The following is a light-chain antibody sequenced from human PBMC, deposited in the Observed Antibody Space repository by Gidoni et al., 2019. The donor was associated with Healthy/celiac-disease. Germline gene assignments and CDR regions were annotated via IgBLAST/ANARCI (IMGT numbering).Light chain of an antibody. CDR1: NIGSKS. J-gene: IGLJ2*01. CDR2: DDS. CDR3: QVWDSSSDHVV. V-gene: IGLV3-21*03. Sequence: SYVLTQPPSVSVAPGKTARITCGGNNIGSKSVHWYQQKPGQAPVLVVYDDSDRPSGIPGRFSGSNSGNTATLTISRVEAGDEADYYCQVWDSSSDHVVFGGGPKLTVL.